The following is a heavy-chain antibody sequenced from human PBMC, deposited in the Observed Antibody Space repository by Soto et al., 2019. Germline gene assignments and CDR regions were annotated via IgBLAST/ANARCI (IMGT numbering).Heavy chain of an antibody. V-gene: IGHV3-48*01. Sequence: GGSLRLSCAASGFTFSSDSMNWVRQAPGKGLEWVSYIGIGSSTKYYADSVKGRFTISRDNAKNSLYLQMNSLRAEDTAVYYCARDQLYYNDISGRPLNAFDVWGQGTMVTVSS. J-gene: IGHJ3*01. CDR2: IGIGSSTK. CDR3: ARDQLYYNDISGRPLNAFDV. D-gene: IGHD3-22*01. CDR1: GFTFSSDS.